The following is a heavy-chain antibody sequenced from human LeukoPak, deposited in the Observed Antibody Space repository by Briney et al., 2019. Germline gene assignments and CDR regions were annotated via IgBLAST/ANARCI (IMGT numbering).Heavy chain of an antibody. CDR3: ARGIAARPWWFDP. D-gene: IGHD6-6*01. CDR2: IHYTGTT. Sequence: SETLSFTCTVSGGSISGYYWCWIRQPPGKGLEWIGLIHYTGTTNYNPSLKSRVTISLDTSKNQFSLNLSSVTAADTAVYYCARGIAARPWWFDPWGQGTLVTVSS. V-gene: IGHV4-59*08. CDR1: GGSISGYY. J-gene: IGHJ5*02.